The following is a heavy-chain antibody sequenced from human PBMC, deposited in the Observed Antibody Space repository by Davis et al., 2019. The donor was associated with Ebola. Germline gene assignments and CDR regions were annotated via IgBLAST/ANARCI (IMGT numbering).Heavy chain of an antibody. V-gene: IGHV4-34*01. J-gene: IGHJ6*03. Sequence: SETLSLTCAVYGGSFSGYYWSWIRQPPGKGLEWIGEINHSGSTNYNPSLKSRVTISVDTSKNQFSLKLSSVTAADTAVYYCARLITIFGVGGPLGYYYYYMDVWAKGPRSSSP. CDR2: INHSGST. CDR1: GGSFSGYY. D-gene: IGHD3-3*01. CDR3: ARLITIFGVGGPLGYYYYYMDV.